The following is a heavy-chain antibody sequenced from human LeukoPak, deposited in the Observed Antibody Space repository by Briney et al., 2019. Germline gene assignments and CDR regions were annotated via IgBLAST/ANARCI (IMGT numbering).Heavy chain of an antibody. J-gene: IGHJ1*01. CDR2: ISYDGSNK. CDR3: AKEIYGDSTGGRFQH. D-gene: IGHD4-17*01. V-gene: IGHV3-30*04. Sequence: GRSLRLSCAASGFTFSSHAMHWVRQAPGKGLEWVAVISYDGSNKYYADSVKGRFTISRDNSKNTLYLQMNSLRADDTAVYYCAKEIYGDSTGGRFQHWGQGTLVTVSS. CDR1: GFTFSSHA.